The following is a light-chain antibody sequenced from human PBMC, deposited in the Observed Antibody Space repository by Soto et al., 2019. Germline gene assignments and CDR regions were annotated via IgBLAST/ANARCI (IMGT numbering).Light chain of an antibody. CDR1: QSVSRN. CDR2: GAS. V-gene: IGKV3-15*01. Sequence: EIVMTQSPATLSVSPGERATLSCRASQSVSRNLAWYQQKPGQAPRLLIYGASTLATGLPARFSGSGSGTDFAPTISSLQSEAFAVYYCEQYNNWPRKFGQGTKVLIK. J-gene: IGKJ1*01. CDR3: EQYNNWPRK.